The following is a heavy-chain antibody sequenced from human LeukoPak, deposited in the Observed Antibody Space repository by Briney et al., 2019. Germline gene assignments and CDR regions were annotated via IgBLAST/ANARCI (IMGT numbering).Heavy chain of an antibody. J-gene: IGHJ4*02. CDR3: AKDISDSGRESFDY. V-gene: IGHV3-9*01. D-gene: IGHD2-15*01. CDR1: GFTFDDYA. Sequence: GGSLRLSCAASGFTFDDYAMHWVRQAPGKGLEWVSRISWNSGSIDYADSVKGRFTISRDNAKNSLYLQMNSLRVEDTALYYCAKDISDSGRESFDYWGQGTLVTVSS. CDR2: ISWNSGSI.